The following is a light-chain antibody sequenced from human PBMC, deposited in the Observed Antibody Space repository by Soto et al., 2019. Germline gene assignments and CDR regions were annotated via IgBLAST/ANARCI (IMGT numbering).Light chain of an antibody. Sequence: DFPMTQSQSSMSESLLDTVTITCRASQGFTNYLAWYQQKPGKAPKLLIYAASTLQSGVPPRFSGSGSGTHFTLTISSLQPEDAATYYCQKYNTAPYTFGQGTRLEIK. J-gene: IGKJ5*01. CDR2: AAS. CDR1: QGFTNY. CDR3: QKYNTAPYT. V-gene: IGKV1-27*01.